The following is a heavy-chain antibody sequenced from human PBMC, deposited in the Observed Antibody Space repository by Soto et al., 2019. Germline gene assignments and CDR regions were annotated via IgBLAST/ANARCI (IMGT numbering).Heavy chain of an antibody. D-gene: IGHD5-12*01. CDR3: ARRAQRWLQFGIDY. CDR1: GGSISSSSYY. CDR2: IYYSGST. V-gene: IGHV4-39*01. J-gene: IGHJ4*02. Sequence: SETLSLTCTVSGGSISSSSYYWGWIRQPPGKGLEWIGSIYYSGSTYYNPSLKSRVTISVDTSKNQFSLKLSSVTAADTAVYYCARRAQRWLQFGIDYWGQGTLVTVSS.